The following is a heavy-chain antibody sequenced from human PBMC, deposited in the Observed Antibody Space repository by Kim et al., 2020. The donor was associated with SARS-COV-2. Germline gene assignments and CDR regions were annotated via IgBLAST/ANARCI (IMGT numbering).Heavy chain of an antibody. V-gene: IGHV4-31*02. D-gene: IGHD3-22*01. CDR3: ARADSSGYSHFDY. Sequence: YNPSLKSRLTISVGTSQSQFSLGLTSVTAADTAVYFCARADSSGYSHFDYWGQGTLVAVSS. J-gene: IGHJ4*02.